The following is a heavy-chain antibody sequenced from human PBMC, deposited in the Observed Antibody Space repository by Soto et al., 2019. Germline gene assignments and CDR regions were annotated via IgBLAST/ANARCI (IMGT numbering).Heavy chain of an antibody. V-gene: IGHV4-4*02. CDR1: GGSISSGNW. CDR3: ARNVRYYIDY. J-gene: IGHJ4*02. Sequence: QVLLQKSGPGLVKPSGTLSLTCAVSGGSISSGNWWSWVRQSPGKELEWIGEIYHSGITNYNPSLKSRVTISVDNSENQLSLSLNSVTAADTAVYYCARNVRYYIDYWGQGTLVTVSS. CDR2: IYHSGIT.